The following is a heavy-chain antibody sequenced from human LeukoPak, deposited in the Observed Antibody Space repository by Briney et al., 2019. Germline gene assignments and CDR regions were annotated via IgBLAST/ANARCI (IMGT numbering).Heavy chain of an antibody. J-gene: IGHJ4*02. V-gene: IGHV3-20*04. D-gene: IGHD1-14*01. CDR1: GFAFDDYG. Sequence: PGGSLRLSCTASGFAFDDYGMSWVRQAPGKGLEWVSGINWTGGSTGYADSVKGRFTISRDNAKASLYLHMNSLRDEDTAVYYCARSPRNPKVYFDYWGQGALVTVSS. CDR3: ARSPRNPKVYFDY. CDR2: INWTGGST.